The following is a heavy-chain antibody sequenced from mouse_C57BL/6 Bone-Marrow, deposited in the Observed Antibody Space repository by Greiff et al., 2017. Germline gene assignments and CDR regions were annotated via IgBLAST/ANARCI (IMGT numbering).Heavy chain of an antibody. CDR3: AGPYGSNFDY. J-gene: IGHJ2*01. Sequence: EVMLVESGGDLVKPGGSLKLSCAASGFTFSSYGMSWVRQTPDKRLEWVATISSGGSYTYYPDSVKGRFTISRDNAKNTLYLHMSSLKSEDTAMYYCAGPYGSNFDYWGQGTTLTVSS. V-gene: IGHV5-6*01. CDR1: GFTFSSYG. D-gene: IGHD1-1*01. CDR2: ISSGGSYT.